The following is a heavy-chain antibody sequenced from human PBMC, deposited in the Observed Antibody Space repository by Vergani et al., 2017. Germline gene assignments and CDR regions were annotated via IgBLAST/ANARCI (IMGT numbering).Heavy chain of an antibody. V-gene: IGHV4-59*01. J-gene: IGHJ3*02. CDR3: ARESYSAFDI. Sequence: QVQLQQWGAGLLKPSETLSLTCTVSGGSISSYYWSWIRQPPGKGLEWIGYIYYSGSTNYNPSLKSRVTISVDTSKNQFSLKLSSVTAADTAVYYCARESYSAFDIWGQGTMVTVSS. CDR1: GGSISSYY. D-gene: IGHD3-10*01. CDR2: IYYSGST.